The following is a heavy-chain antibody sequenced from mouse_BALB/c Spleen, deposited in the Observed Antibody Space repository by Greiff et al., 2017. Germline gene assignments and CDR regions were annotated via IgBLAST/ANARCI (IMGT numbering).Heavy chain of an antibody. Sequence: EVQLQQSGAELVRPGASVKLSCTASGFNINDYYMHWVKQRPEQGLEWIGWIDPENGDTEYAPKFQGKATMTADTSSNTSYLQLSSQTSEDTAVYYANALVLITTGVEGDYWGQGTTLTVSS. D-gene: IGHD1-1*01. J-gene: IGHJ2*01. CDR1: GFNINDYY. CDR2: IDPENGDT. CDR3: NALVLITTGVEGDY. V-gene: IGHV14-4*02.